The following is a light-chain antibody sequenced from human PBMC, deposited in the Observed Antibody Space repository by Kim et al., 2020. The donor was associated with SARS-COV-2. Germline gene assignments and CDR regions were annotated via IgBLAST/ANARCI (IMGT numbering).Light chain of an antibody. Sequence: CVSAAERATLSAKATREVSSYLACYPQTPGQAPRLLIYDTANRATGIPSRFSGSGSETDFTLTISSLGPEDFAVYYCQQSSNWPDTFGQGTKLAI. CDR1: REVSSY. CDR2: DTA. V-gene: IGKV3-11*01. J-gene: IGKJ2*01. CDR3: QQSSNWPDT.